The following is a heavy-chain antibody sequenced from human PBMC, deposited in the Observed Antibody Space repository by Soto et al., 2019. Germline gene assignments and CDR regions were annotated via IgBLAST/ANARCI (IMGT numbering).Heavy chain of an antibody. J-gene: IGHJ4*02. CDR3: ARDSYDFWTAYSY. V-gene: IGHV3-21*01. CDR1: GFTFSSYR. D-gene: IGHD3-3*01. Sequence: EVQLVESGGGLVKPGASLRLSCAASGFTFSSYRMSWVRQAPGRGLEWVSSISSSSSYIYYADSVKGRFTISRDNAKNSLYLQMNSLRAEDTAVYYCARDSYDFWTAYSYWGQGTQVTVSS. CDR2: ISSSSSYI.